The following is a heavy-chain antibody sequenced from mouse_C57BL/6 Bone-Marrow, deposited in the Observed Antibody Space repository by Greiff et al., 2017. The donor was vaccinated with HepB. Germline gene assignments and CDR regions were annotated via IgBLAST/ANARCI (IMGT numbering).Heavy chain of an antibody. Sequence: VQLQQPGAELVKPGASVKMSCKASGYTFTSYWITWVKQRPEQGLEWIGRIDPEDGDTEYAPKFQGKATMTADTSSNTAYLQLSSLTSEDTAVYYCTVYYGSNPWYFDVWGTGTTVTVSS. CDR2: IDPEDGDT. CDR1: GYTFTSYW. V-gene: IGHV14-1*01. D-gene: IGHD1-1*01. J-gene: IGHJ1*03. CDR3: TVYYGSNPWYFDV.